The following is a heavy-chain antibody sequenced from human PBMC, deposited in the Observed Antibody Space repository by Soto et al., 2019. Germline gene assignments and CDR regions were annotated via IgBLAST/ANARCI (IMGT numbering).Heavy chain of an antibody. Sequence: QVQLVESGGGVVQPGRSLRLSCAASGFTFSDYGMHWVRQAPGKGLEWVALICYDGSNKYYADSVKGRFTISRDDSSNPVGLPMNSLRGEDRAVYFYVLIACVGYVGPGSEYWGQGTLVSVSS. CDR3: VLIACVGYVGPGSEY. CDR2: ICYDGSNK. CDR1: GFTFSDYG. V-gene: IGHV3-33*01. D-gene: IGHD3-16*01. J-gene: IGHJ4*02.